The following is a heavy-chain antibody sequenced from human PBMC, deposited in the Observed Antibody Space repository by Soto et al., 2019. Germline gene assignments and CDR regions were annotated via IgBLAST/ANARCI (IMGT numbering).Heavy chain of an antibody. CDR3: ARESAALNWFDP. J-gene: IGHJ5*02. V-gene: IGHV3-33*01. Sequence: PGGSLRLSCAASGFTFSSYGMHWVRQAPGKGLEWVAVIWYDGSNKYYADSVKGRFTISRDNAKNSLYLQMNSLRDEDTAVYYCARESAALNWFDPWGQGTLVTVS. D-gene: IGHD2-2*01. CDR2: IWYDGSNK. CDR1: GFTFSSYG.